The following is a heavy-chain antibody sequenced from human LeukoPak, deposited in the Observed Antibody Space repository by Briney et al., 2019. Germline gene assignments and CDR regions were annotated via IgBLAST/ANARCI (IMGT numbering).Heavy chain of an antibody. D-gene: IGHD6-13*01. J-gene: IGHJ6*02. CDR2: ISGSGGST. Sequence: GGSLRLSCAASGFTFSSYAMSWVRQAPGKGLEWVSAISGSGGSTYYADSVKGRFTISRDNSKNTLYLQMSSLRAEDTAVYYCAKTPKLAAAGVYYYYYGMDVWGQGTTVTVSS. CDR3: AKTPKLAAAGVYYYYYGMDV. V-gene: IGHV3-23*01. CDR1: GFTFSSYA.